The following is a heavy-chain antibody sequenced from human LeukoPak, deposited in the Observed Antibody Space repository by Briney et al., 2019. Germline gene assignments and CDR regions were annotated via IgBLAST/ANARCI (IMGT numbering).Heavy chain of an antibody. CDR1: GSTFSSYS. D-gene: IGHD3-10*01. CDR2: ISSSSSYI. J-gene: IGHJ6*02. CDR3: ARDTLSGPYGMDV. Sequence: GGSLRLSCAASGSTFSSYSMNWVRQAPGKGLEWVSSISSSSSYIYYADSVKGRFTISRDNAKNSLYLQMNSLRAEDTAVYYCARDTLSGPYGMDVWGQGTTVTVSS. V-gene: IGHV3-21*01.